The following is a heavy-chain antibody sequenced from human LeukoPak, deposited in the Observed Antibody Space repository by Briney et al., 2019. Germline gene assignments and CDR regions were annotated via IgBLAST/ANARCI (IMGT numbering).Heavy chain of an antibody. CDR2: FDPEDGET. CDR3: TSGRDYYYESTGPFDY. V-gene: IGHV1-24*01. J-gene: IGHJ4*02. CDR1: GYSLTKLS. D-gene: IGHD3-22*01. Sequence: ASVKVSCKVSGYSLTKLSMHWVRQAPGKGLEWMGGFDPEDGETLYAQKFQGRVTLTEDTSADIAYIELTGLTSEDTAVYYCTSGRDYYYESTGPFDYWGQGTLVTVSS.